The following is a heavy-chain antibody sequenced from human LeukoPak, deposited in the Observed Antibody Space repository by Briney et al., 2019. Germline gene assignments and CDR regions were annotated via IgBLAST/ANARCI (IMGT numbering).Heavy chain of an antibody. Sequence: ASVKVSCKASGYTFTSYGISWVRQAPGQGLEWIGWISAYNGNTNYAQKLQGRVTMTTDTSTSTAYMELRSLRSDDTAVYYCATNPSSSWSLLPDYWGQGTLVTVSS. CDR2: ISAYNGNT. J-gene: IGHJ4*02. V-gene: IGHV1-18*01. CDR3: ATNPSSSWSLLPDY. CDR1: GYTFTSYG. D-gene: IGHD6-13*01.